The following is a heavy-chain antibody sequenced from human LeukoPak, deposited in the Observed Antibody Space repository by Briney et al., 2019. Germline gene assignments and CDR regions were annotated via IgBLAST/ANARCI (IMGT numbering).Heavy chain of an antibody. D-gene: IGHD6-13*01. V-gene: IGHV3-23*01. CDR1: GFTFSSYA. Sequence: GGSLRLSCAASGFTFSSYAMSWVRQAPGMGLEWVSAISASGGSTYYADSVKGRFTISRDNSKSTLYMQMNTLRAEDTAVYYCAKRIAAAGPYFDYWGQGTLVTVSS. CDR2: ISASGGST. CDR3: AKRIAAAGPYFDY. J-gene: IGHJ4*02.